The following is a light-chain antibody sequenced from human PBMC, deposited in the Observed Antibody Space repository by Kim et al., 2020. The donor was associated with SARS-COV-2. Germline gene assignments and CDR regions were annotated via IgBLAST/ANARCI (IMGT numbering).Light chain of an antibody. CDR1: QSISSY. Sequence: SVGDRVTIPCRASQSISSYLNWYQQKPGTAPKLLLYAASSLHSGVPSRFSGSGSGTDFTLTISSLQPEDFATYYCQQSYSTPRTFGQGTQVDIK. CDR2: AAS. CDR3: QQSYSTPRT. V-gene: IGKV1-39*01. J-gene: IGKJ1*01.